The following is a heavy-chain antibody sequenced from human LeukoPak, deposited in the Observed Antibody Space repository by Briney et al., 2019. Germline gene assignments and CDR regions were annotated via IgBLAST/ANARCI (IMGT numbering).Heavy chain of an antibody. Sequence: GGSLRLSCAASGFTFSTYWMSWVRQAPGKGLEWVANIKQDGTEKYYVDSVKGRFTISRDNAKKSLYLQMNSLRAEDTAVYYCARDRLGAEYGYWGQGTLVSVSS. CDR2: IKQDGTEK. CDR1: GFTFSTYW. D-gene: IGHD3-16*01. CDR3: ARDRLGAEYGY. J-gene: IGHJ4*02. V-gene: IGHV3-7*01.